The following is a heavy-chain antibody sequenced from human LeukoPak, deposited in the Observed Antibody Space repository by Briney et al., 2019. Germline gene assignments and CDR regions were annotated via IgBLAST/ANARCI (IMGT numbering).Heavy chain of an antibody. Sequence: GGSLRLSCAASGFTFSSYSMNWVRQTPGKGLEWISYIRSSSSTIYYADSVKGRFAISRDNAKNSLYLQMDSLRAENTAVYYCATGMWGYCSATSCPLDFWGQGTLVTVSS. CDR1: GFTFSSYS. J-gene: IGHJ4*02. D-gene: IGHD2-2*01. CDR3: ATGMWGYCSATSCPLDF. CDR2: IRSSSSTI. V-gene: IGHV3-48*01.